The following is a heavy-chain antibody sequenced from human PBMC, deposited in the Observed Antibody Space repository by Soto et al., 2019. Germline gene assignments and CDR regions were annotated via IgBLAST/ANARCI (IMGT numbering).Heavy chain of an antibody. Sequence: QVQLVESGGGVVQPGRSLRLSCAASGFTFSSYGMHWVRQAPGKGLAWVAVIWYDGSNKYYADSVKGRFTISRDNSKNTLYLQMNSLRAEDTAVYYCAREWSDAFDIWAQGTMVIVSS. V-gene: IGHV3-33*01. CDR3: AREWSDAFDI. CDR2: IWYDGSNK. CDR1: GFTFSSYG. D-gene: IGHD2-8*01. J-gene: IGHJ3*02.